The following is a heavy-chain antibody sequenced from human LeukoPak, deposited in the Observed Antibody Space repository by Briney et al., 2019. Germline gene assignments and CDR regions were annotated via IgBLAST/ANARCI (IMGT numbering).Heavy chain of an antibody. CDR2: IGSTGDT. CDR1: GFTFSSYD. Sequence: GGSLRLSCAASGFTFSSYDMHWVRQATGKGLEWVSSIGSTGDTYYPGSVKGRFTISRENAKNSLYLQMNSLRAGDTAVYYCARANFDYYDSSGYYPLDPWGQGTLVTVSS. D-gene: IGHD3-22*01. J-gene: IGHJ5*02. CDR3: ARANFDYYDSSGYYPLDP. V-gene: IGHV3-13*01.